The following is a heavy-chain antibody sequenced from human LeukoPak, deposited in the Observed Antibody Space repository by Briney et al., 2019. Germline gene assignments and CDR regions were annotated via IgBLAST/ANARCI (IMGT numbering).Heavy chain of an antibody. J-gene: IGHJ6*03. CDR3: ARFVNTRYYYYMDV. Sequence: ASVKVSCKASGYTFTSYGISWVLQAPGQGLEWMGWISAYNGNTNYAQKLQGRVTMTTDTSTSTAYMELRSLRSDDTAVYYCARFVNTRYYYYMDVWGKGTTVTVSS. CDR2: ISAYNGNT. D-gene: IGHD2-15*01. V-gene: IGHV1-18*01. CDR1: GYTFTSYG.